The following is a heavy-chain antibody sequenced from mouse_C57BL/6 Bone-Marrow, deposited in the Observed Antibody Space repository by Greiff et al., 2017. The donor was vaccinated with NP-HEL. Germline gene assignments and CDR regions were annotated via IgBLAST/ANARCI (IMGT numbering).Heavy chain of an antibody. CDR1: GFTFSNYW. Sequence: EVKVEESGGGLVQPGGSMKLSCVASGFTFSNYWMNWVRQSPEKGLEWVAQIRLKSDNYATHYAESVKGRFTISRDDSKSSVYLQMNNVRAEDTGIYYCTAWDFVWGTGTTVTVSS. CDR3: TAWDFV. V-gene: IGHV6-3*01. D-gene: IGHD4-1*01. J-gene: IGHJ1*03. CDR2: IRLKSDNYAT.